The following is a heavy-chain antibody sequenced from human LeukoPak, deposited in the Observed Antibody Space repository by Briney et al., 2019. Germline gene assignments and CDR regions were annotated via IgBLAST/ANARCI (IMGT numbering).Heavy chain of an antibody. CDR1: GASISSSY. CDR3: VRGNYDNRGYSNAFDI. Sequence: SGTLSLTRTVSGASISSSYWSWIRQPPGKRLEWIGYIYYNGNTNSNPSLKSRVTISADTSKNQFSLNLSSVTAADTAVYYCVRGNYDNRGYSNAFDIWGQGAMVTVSS. V-gene: IGHV4-59*01. J-gene: IGHJ3*02. D-gene: IGHD3-22*01. CDR2: IYYNGNT.